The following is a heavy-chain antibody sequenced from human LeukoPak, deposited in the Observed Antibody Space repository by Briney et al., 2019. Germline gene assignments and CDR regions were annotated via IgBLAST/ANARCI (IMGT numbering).Heavy chain of an antibody. Sequence: GGSLRLSCAASGFTFSSYSMNWVRQAPGKGLEWVSSISSSSSYIYYADSVKGRFTISRDNAKNSLYLQMSSLRAEDTAVYYCVKVSSGSYSYYFDYWGQGTLVTVSS. J-gene: IGHJ4*02. CDR1: GFTFSSYS. CDR2: ISSSSSYI. D-gene: IGHD1-26*01. V-gene: IGHV3-21*01. CDR3: VKVSSGSYSYYFDY.